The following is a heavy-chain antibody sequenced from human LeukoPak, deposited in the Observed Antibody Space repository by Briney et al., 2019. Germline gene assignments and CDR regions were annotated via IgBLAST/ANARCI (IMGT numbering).Heavy chain of an antibody. CDR1: GFTFSSYG. CDR3: AKGGVYDILTGYYTGTHAFDI. D-gene: IGHD3-9*01. J-gene: IGHJ3*02. V-gene: IGHV3-30*18. Sequence: GGSLRLSCAASGFTFSSYGMHWVRQAPGKGLEWVAVISYDGSNKYYADSVKGRLTISRDNSKNTLYLQMNSLRAEDTAVYYCAKGGVYDILTGYYTGTHAFDIWGQGTMVTVSS. CDR2: ISYDGSNK.